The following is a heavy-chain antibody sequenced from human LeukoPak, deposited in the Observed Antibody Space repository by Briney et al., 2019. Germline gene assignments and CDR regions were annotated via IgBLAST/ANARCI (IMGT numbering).Heavy chain of an antibody. CDR1: GFTFSDYY. D-gene: IGHD3-10*01. CDR3: ARPNYYGSGSYPLDY. Sequence: GGSLRLSCAASGFTFSDYYMSWIRQAPGKGLEWVSYISSSGSTIYYADSVKGRFTISRDNAKNSLYLQMNSLRAEDTAVYYCARPNYYGSGSYPLDYWGQGTLVTVSS. J-gene: IGHJ4*02. CDR2: ISSSGSTI. V-gene: IGHV3-11*01.